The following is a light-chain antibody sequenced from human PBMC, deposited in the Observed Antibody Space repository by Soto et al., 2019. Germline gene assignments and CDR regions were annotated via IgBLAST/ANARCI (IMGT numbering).Light chain of an antibody. V-gene: IGLV2-14*01. J-gene: IGLJ3*02. CDR1: SSDVGGYNY. CDR2: EVS. Sequence: QSALTQPASVSGSPGQSITISCTGTSSDVGGYNYVSWYQQHPGKATKLMIYEVSNRPSGVSNRFSGSKSGNTASLTISGLPAEDEADYYGSSYTSSSTWVFGGGTKLTVL. CDR3: SSYTSSSTWV.